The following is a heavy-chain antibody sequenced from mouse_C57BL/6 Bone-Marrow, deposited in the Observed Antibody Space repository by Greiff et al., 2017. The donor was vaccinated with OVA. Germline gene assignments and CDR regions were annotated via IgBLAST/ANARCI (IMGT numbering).Heavy chain of an antibody. CDR3: ASSYYSNSSYAMDY. D-gene: IGHD2-5*01. Sequence: VQLVESGPGLVQPSQSLSITCTVSGFSLTSYGVHWVRQSPGKGLEWLGVIWSGGSTDYNAAFISRLSISKDNSKSQVFFKMNSLQADDTAIYYCASSYYSNSSYAMDYWGQGTSVTVSS. J-gene: IGHJ4*01. V-gene: IGHV2-2*01. CDR1: GFSLTSYG. CDR2: IWSGGST.